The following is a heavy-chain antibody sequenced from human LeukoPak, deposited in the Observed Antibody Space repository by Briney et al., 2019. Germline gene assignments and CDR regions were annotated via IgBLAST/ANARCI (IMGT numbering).Heavy chain of an antibody. CDR2: INRSGST. V-gene: IGHV4-34*01. Sequence: SETLSLTCAVYGGSFSGYYWSWIRQPPGKGLEWIGEINRSGSTNYNPSLKSRVTISVDTSMNQFSLKLSSVTAADTAVYYCASPNSMGLPTFDYWGQGTLVTVSS. D-gene: IGHD2/OR15-2a*01. CDR3: ASPNSMGLPTFDY. J-gene: IGHJ4*02. CDR1: GGSFSGYY.